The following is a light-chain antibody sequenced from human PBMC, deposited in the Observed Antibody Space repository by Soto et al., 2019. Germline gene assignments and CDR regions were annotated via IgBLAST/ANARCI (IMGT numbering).Light chain of an antibody. V-gene: IGKV1-33*01. CDR1: QDISNY. Sequence: DIQMTQSPSSPSASVGDRVTITCQASQDISNYLNWYQQKPGKAPKLLIYHASNLETGVPSRFSGSGSGTDFTFTISSLQPEDIATYFCQQYDNLPYTFGQGTKLEIK. CDR2: HAS. CDR3: QQYDNLPYT. J-gene: IGKJ2*01.